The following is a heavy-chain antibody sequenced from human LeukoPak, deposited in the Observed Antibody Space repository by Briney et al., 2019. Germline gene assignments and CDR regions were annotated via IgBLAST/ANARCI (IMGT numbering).Heavy chain of an antibody. CDR3: AKDLSLGLVADFDY. CDR2: INSDGSST. J-gene: IGHJ4*02. D-gene: IGHD2-21*01. V-gene: IGHV3-74*01. Sequence: PGGSLRLSXAASGFTFSSYWMHWVRQAPGKGLVWVLRINSDGSSTSYAESVKRRFTISRDNAKNTLYLQMNSLRAEDTAVYYCAKDLSLGLVADFDYWGLGTLVTVSS. CDR1: GFTFSSYW.